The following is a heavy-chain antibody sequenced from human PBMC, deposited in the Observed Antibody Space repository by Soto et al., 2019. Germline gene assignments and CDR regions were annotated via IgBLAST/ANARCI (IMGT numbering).Heavy chain of an antibody. CDR3: ARVRVGAMGSYYFDY. CDR1: GGTFSSYA. Sequence: QVQLVQSGAEVKKPGSSVKVSCKASGGTFSSYAISWVRQAPGQGLEWMGGIIPIFGTANYAQKFKGRVTITADESTSTAYMELSSLRSEDTAVYYCARVRVGAMGSYYFDYWGQGTLVTVSS. V-gene: IGHV1-69*12. CDR2: IIPIFGTA. J-gene: IGHJ4*02. D-gene: IGHD1-26*01.